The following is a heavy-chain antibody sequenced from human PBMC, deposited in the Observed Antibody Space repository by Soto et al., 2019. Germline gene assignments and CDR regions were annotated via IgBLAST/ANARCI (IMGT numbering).Heavy chain of an antibody. CDR2: ISGSGGST. J-gene: IGHJ6*02. CDR3: AKGTVVVVAATAEHYYYGMDV. Sequence: PGGSLRLSCAASGFTFSSYAMSWVRQAPGKGLEWVSAISGSGGSTYYADSVKGRFTISRDNSKNTLYLQMNSLRAEDTAVYYCAKGTVVVVAATAEHYYYGMDVWGQGTTVTVS. D-gene: IGHD2-15*01. V-gene: IGHV3-23*01. CDR1: GFTFSSYA.